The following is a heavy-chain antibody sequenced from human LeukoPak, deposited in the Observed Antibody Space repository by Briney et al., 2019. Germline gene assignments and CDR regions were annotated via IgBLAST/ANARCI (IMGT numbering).Heavy chain of an antibody. Sequence: GSLRLSCAASGFTVSSNYMSWIRQPAGKGLEWIGRIYTSGSTNYNPSLKSRVTMSVDTSKNQFSLKLSSVTAADTAVYYCARGIGSWYYFDYWGQGTLVTVSS. D-gene: IGHD6-13*01. J-gene: IGHJ4*02. CDR2: IYTSGST. CDR1: GFTVSSNY. V-gene: IGHV4-4*07. CDR3: ARGIGSWYYFDY.